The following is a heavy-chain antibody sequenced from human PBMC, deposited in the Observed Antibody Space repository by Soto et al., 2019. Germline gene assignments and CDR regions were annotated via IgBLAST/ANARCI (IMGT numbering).Heavy chain of an antibody. CDR2: ISWNSGSI. CDR1: GFTFDDYA. Sequence: EVQLVESGGGLVQPGRSLRLSCAASGFTFDDYAMHWVRQAPGKGLEWVSGISWNSGSIGYADSVKGRFTISRDNAKNSLYLQMNSLRAEDTALYYCAKARSAVFATCTFDYWGQGTLVTVSS. J-gene: IGHJ4*02. CDR3: AKARSAVFATCTFDY. D-gene: IGHD2-8*01. V-gene: IGHV3-9*01.